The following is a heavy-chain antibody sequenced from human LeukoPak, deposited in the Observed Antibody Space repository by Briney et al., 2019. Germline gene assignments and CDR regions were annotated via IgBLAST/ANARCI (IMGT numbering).Heavy chain of an antibody. V-gene: IGHV3-30*18. D-gene: IGHD3-9*01. CDR3: AKDYDILTGYEAAFDY. CDR2: ISYDGSNK. Sequence: GGSLRLSCAASGFTFSSYGMHWVRQAPGKGLERVAVISYDGSNKYYADSVKGRSTISRDNSKNTLYLQMNSLRAEDTAVYYCAKDYDILTGYEAAFDYWGQGTLVTVSS. CDR1: GFTFSSYG. J-gene: IGHJ4*02.